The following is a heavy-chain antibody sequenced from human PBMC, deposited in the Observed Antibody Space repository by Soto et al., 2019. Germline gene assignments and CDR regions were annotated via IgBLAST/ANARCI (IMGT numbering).Heavy chain of an antibody. CDR3: ARGGPGAFLGYY. V-gene: IGHV1-18*01. Sequence: QVQLVQSGAEVKKPGASVKVSCMASGYTFTRYYINWVRQAPGQGLEWMGWVSAYNGNTHYEQKLQGRVTLTTDTSPRTGYMGLWSLGSCRTGVYFCARGGPGAFLGYYWGQGTPVTVPS. J-gene: IGHJ4*02. CDR2: VSAYNGNT. D-gene: IGHD3-16*01. CDR1: GYTFTRYY.